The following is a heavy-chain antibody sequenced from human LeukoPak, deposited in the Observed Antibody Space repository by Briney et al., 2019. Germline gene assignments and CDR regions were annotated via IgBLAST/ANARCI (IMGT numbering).Heavy chain of an antibody. Sequence: PSETLSLTCAIYGGSFSGYYWSWIRQPPGKGLEWIGEINHSGSTNYNPSLKSRVTISVDTSKNQFSLKLSSVTAADTAVYHCASTRGVDDAFDIWGQGTMVTVSS. CDR3: ASTRGVDDAFDI. CDR2: INHSGST. CDR1: GGSFSGYY. V-gene: IGHV4-34*01. D-gene: IGHD3-10*01. J-gene: IGHJ3*02.